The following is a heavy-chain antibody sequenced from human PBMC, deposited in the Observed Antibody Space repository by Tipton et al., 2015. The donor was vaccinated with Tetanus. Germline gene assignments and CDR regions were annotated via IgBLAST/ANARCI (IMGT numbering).Heavy chain of an antibody. J-gene: IGHJ4*02. CDR1: GGSFSGYY. CDR2: INHSGST. V-gene: IGHV4-34*01. CDR3: AGGYCSSTSCPPMLAPDRPFDY. Sequence: TLSLTCAVYGGSFSGYYWSWIRQPPGKGLEWIGEINHSGSTNYNPSLKSRVTISVDTSKNQFSLKLSSVTAADTAVYYCAGGYCSSTSCPPMLAPDRPFDYWGQGTLVTVSS. D-gene: IGHD2-2*01.